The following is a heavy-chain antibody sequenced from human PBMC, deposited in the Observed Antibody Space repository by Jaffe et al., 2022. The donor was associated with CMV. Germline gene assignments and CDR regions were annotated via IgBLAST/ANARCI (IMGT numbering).Heavy chain of an antibody. CDR1: GGSFSGYY. D-gene: IGHD3-22*01. Sequence: QVQLQQWGAGLLKPSETLSLTCAVYGGSFSGYYWSWIRQPPGKGLEWIGEINHSGSTNYNPSLKSRVTISVDTSKNQFSLKLSSVTAADTAVYYCARGRRPGYYYRTAPYYFDYWGQGTLVTVSS. CDR3: ARGRRPGYYYRTAPYYFDY. CDR2: INHSGST. J-gene: IGHJ4*02. V-gene: IGHV4-34*01.